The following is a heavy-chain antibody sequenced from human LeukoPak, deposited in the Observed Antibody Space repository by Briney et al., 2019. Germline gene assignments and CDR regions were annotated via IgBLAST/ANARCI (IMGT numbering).Heavy chain of an antibody. CDR1: GYTFTEYY. CDR3: ARGTDVAPQAAGFDY. V-gene: IGHV1-18*04. Sequence: GASVKASCKASGYTFTEYYMHWVRQAPGQGLEWMGWISAYNGHTNYAQKLQGRVTMTTDTSTSTAYMELRSLRSDDTAVFYCARGTDVAPQAAGFDYWGQGTLVTVSS. J-gene: IGHJ4*02. D-gene: IGHD6-13*01. CDR2: ISAYNGHT.